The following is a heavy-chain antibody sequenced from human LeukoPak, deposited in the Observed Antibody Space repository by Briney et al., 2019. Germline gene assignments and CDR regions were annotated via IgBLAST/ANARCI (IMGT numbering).Heavy chain of an antibody. CDR2: IYYSGST. CDR1: GGSISSSSYY. D-gene: IGHD2-15*01. CDR3: ARLYPGYGQYYFDY. Sequence: SETLSLTCTVSGGSISSSSYYWGWIRQPPGKGLEWIGSIYYSGSTYYNPSLKSRVTISVDTSKNQFSLKLSSVTAADTAVYYCARLYPGYGQYYFDYWGQGTLVTVPS. V-gene: IGHV4-39*07. J-gene: IGHJ4*02.